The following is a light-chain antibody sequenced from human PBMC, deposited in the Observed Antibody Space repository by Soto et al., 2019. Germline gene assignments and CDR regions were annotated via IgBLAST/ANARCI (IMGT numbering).Light chain of an antibody. CDR1: QSVSSSY. J-gene: IGKJ4*01. CDR2: GSS. V-gene: IGKV3-20*01. Sequence: EIVLTQSPGTLSLSPGERATLSCRASQSVSSSYLAWYQQKPGQAPRLLIYGSSSRATGIPDRFSGSGSGTDFTLIISRLEPKDFAVYYCQQYGSSPLTFGGGTKLEIK. CDR3: QQYGSSPLT.